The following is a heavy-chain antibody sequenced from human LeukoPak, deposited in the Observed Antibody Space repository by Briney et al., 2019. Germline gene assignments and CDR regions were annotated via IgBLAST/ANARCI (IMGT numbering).Heavy chain of an antibody. V-gene: IGHV3-21*01. D-gene: IGHD6-19*01. Sequence: GGSLRLSCAASGFTFSSYAMSWVRQAPGKGLEWVSSISSSSSYIYYADSVKGRFTISRDNAKNSLYLQMNSLRAEDTAVYYCARDYSSGWAYGAWYFDLWGRGTLVTVSS. CDR3: ARDYSSGWAYGAWYFDL. CDR1: GFTFSSYA. J-gene: IGHJ2*01. CDR2: ISSSSSYI.